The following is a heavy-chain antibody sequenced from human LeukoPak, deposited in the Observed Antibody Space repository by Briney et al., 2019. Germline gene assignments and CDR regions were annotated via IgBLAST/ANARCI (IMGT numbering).Heavy chain of an antibody. D-gene: IGHD2-2*01. Sequence: PGGSLRLSCAASGFTFSSYGMHWVRQAPGKGLEWVASIKEDGGEIYYVGSVKGRFTTSRDNAKNSLYLQMNSLSGEDTAVYYCARDADIVVVPAASKYFQHWGQGTLVTVSS. CDR1: GFTFSSYG. J-gene: IGHJ1*01. CDR3: ARDADIVVVPAASKYFQH. CDR2: IKEDGGEI. V-gene: IGHV3-7*01.